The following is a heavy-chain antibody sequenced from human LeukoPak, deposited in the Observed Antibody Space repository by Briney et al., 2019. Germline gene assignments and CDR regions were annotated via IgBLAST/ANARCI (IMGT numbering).Heavy chain of an antibody. CDR1: GFTFSNYW. V-gene: IGHV3-74*01. CDR2: INDDGSIT. J-gene: IGHJ4*02. CDR3: ASNDGSGSLSFDF. D-gene: IGHD3-10*01. Sequence: GGSLRLSCATSGFTFSNYWMHWVRLAPGKGLVWVSRINDDGSITSYADSVKGRFTISRDNAKNTLYLQMNSLRAEDTAIYFCASNDGSGSLSFDFWGQGTLVTVSS.